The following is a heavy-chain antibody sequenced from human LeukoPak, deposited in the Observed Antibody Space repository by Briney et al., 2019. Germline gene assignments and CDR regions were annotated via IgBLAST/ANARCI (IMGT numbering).Heavy chain of an antibody. D-gene: IGHD6-19*01. V-gene: IGHV1-46*01. Sequence: ASVKVSCKASGYTFTSYYMHWVRQAPGQGLEWMGVINPSGGSTSYAQKFQGRVTMTRDTSTSTVYMELSSLRSEDTAVYYCARDLGYSSGWTYWYFDLWGRGTLVTVSS. J-gene: IGHJ2*01. CDR3: ARDLGYSSGWTYWYFDL. CDR1: GYTFTSYY. CDR2: INPSGGST.